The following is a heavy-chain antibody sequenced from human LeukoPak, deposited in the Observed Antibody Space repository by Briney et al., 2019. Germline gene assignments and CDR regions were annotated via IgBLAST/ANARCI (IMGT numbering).Heavy chain of an antibody. CDR1: GFTFSSYS. CDR2: ISSSSSYI. V-gene: IGHV3-21*01. D-gene: IGHD6-19*01. CDR3: ARDYVAVAGLFDY. Sequence: GGSLRLSCAASGFTFSSYSMNWVRQAPGKGLEWVSSISSSSSYIYYADSVKGRFTISRDNAKNSLYLQMNSLRAEDTAVYYCARDYVAVAGLFDYWGQGTLVTVSS. J-gene: IGHJ4*02.